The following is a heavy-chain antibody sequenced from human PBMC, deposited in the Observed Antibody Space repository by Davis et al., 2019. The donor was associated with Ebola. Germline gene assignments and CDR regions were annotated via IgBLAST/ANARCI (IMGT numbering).Heavy chain of an antibody. V-gene: IGHV3-21*01. D-gene: IGHD6-13*01. CDR1: GFTFSSYS. Sequence: GGSLRLSCAASGFTFSSYSMNXXXXSEGKGLEGVSSISSSSSYIYYAYSVKRRFTISRDNAKTSLYLQMNSLRAEDTAVYYCARGSGIAAALYWGQGTLVTVSS. CDR3: ARGSGIAAALY. J-gene: IGHJ4*02. CDR2: ISSSSSYI.